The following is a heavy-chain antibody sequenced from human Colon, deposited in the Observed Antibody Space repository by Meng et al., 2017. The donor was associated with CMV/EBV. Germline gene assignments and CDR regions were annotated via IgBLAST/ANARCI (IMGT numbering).Heavy chain of an antibody. Sequence: SETLSLTCSVSGGSISSSSYYWGWIRQPPGKGLEWIGTMYYTGSTYYNPSLKSRVTMSLDRSKNQLSLKLSSLTAADTAVYFCARDSPLSITTPANDAFDMWGQGTLVTVSS. CDR2: MYYTGST. D-gene: IGHD2/OR15-2a*01. J-gene: IGHJ3*02. V-gene: IGHV4-39*07. CDR1: GGSISSSSYY. CDR3: ARDSPLSITTPANDAFDM.